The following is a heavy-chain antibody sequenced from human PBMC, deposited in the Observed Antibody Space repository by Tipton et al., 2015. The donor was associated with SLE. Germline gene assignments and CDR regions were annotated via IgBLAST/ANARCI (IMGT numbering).Heavy chain of an antibody. Sequence: TLSLTCTVSGGSISSSSYYWGWIRQPPGKGLEWIGSIYYSGSTYYNPSLKSRVTISVDTSKNQFSLNLSSVTAADTAVYYCARESLGVQDAFDIWGQGTMVTVSS. D-gene: IGHD1-26*01. CDR3: ARESLGVQDAFDI. V-gene: IGHV4-39*07. CDR1: GGSISSSSYY. J-gene: IGHJ3*02. CDR2: IYYSGST.